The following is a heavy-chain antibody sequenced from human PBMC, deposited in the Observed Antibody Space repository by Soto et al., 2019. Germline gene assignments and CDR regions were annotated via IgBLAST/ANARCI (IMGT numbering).Heavy chain of an antibody. Sequence: PXVSLRLSFAASGFSFSSYSVNWVRQAPGKGLEWFSYITSDSSTISYADSVKGRFTVSRDNAKNSLYLQMNSLRDEDTAVYYCARAGRGVYGMDVWGQGTSVTVS. V-gene: IGHV3-48*02. CDR2: ITSDSSTI. J-gene: IGHJ6*02. CDR1: GFSFSSYS. D-gene: IGHD2-8*01. CDR3: ARAGRGVYGMDV.